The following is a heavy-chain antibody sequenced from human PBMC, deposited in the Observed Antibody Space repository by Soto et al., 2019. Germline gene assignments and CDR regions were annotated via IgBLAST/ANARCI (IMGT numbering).Heavy chain of an antibody. CDR3: ANLHSSSWYYFDY. CDR1: GLTFSGYA. Sequence: EAQLLESGGGLAQPGGSLRLSCAASGLTFSGYAMSWVRQAPGKGLEWVSTISSSGGSTYYADSVKGRFTISRDNSKNPMYLQMNSLRAEDTAVYYGANLHSSSWYYFDYWGQGTLVTVSS. CDR2: ISSSGGST. J-gene: IGHJ4*02. V-gene: IGHV3-23*01. D-gene: IGHD6-13*01.